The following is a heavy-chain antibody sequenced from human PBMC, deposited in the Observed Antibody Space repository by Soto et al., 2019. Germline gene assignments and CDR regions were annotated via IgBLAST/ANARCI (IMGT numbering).Heavy chain of an antibody. J-gene: IGHJ4*02. CDR2: IIPILGIA. Sequence: QVQLVQSGAEVKKPGSSVKVSCKASGGTFSSYTISWVRQAPGQGLEWMGRIIPILGIANYAQKFQGRVTITADKSTSTAYMELGSLRSEDTAVYYCARGRKYCSGGSCFTPFDYWGQGTLVTVSS. V-gene: IGHV1-69*02. D-gene: IGHD2-15*01. CDR1: GGTFSSYT. CDR3: ARGRKYCSGGSCFTPFDY.